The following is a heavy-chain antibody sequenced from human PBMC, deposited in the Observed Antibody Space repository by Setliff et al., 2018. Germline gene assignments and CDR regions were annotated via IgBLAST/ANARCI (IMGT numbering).Heavy chain of an antibody. D-gene: IGHD6-19*01. CDR3: ARGPSGWSSATSRYYFYMDV. CDR2: IWYDGTNE. V-gene: IGHV3-30*02. CDR1: GFTLRNYG. J-gene: IGHJ6*03. Sequence: PGGSLRLSCAASGFTLRNYGMHWVRQAPGKGLEWVALIWYDGTNEKYVDSVKGRFTISRDNSKNTLYLQMSSLRSDDAAVYYCARGPSGWSSATSRYYFYMDVWGKGTTVTVSS.